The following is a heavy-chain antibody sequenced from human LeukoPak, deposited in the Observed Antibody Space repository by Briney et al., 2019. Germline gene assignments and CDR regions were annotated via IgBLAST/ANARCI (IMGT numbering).Heavy chain of an antibody. CDR1: GFTFSGSA. CDR3: TTGQGYYYDSSGPIDY. D-gene: IGHD3-22*01. V-gene: IGHV3-73*01. CDR2: IRSKANNYAT. J-gene: IGHJ4*02. Sequence: GGSLRLSCAASGFTFSGSAMHWVRQASGKGLEWVGRIRSKANNYATAYAASVKGRFTISRDDSKNTAYLQMNSLKTEDTAMYYCTTGQGYYYDSSGPIDYWGQGTLVTVSS.